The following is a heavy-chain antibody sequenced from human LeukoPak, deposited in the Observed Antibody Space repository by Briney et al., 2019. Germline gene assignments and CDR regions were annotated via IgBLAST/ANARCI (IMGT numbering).Heavy chain of an antibody. CDR2: ISSNGGST. J-gene: IGHJ4*02. D-gene: IGHD1-1*01. Sequence: GGSLRLSCSASGFTFSSYAMHWVRQAPGKGLEYVSAISSNGGSTYYADSVKGRFTISRDNSKNTLYLQMNSLRAEDTAIYYCAKAPPYKKYFDYWGQGTLVTVSS. CDR1: GFTFSSYA. CDR3: AKAPPYKKYFDY. V-gene: IGHV3-64*04.